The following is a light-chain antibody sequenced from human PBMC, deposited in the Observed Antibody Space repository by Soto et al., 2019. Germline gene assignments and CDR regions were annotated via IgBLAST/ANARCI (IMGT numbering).Light chain of an antibody. Sequence: QSALTQPASVSGSPGQSITISCTGTSSDVGSYNLVSWYQHLPGKAPKLMLFEVTTRPSGVSTRFSGSKSGNKASLPISGLQAEDEADYYCSSYAGSSIFVVFGGGTKLTVL. V-gene: IGLV2-23*02. CDR2: EVT. CDR1: SSDVGSYNL. CDR3: SSYAGSSIFVV. J-gene: IGLJ2*01.